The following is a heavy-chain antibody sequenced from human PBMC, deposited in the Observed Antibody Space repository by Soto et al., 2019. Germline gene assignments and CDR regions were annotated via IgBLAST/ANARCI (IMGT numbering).Heavy chain of an antibody. CDR1: GFTVSSNY. V-gene: IGHV3-66*04. CDR3: ARHGYSYGGGYDY. J-gene: IGHJ4*02. D-gene: IGHD5-18*01. CDR2: IYSGGSA. Sequence: EVQLVESGGGLVQPGGSLRLSCAASGFTVSSNYMSWVRQAPGKGLEWVSVIYSGGSAYYADSVKGRFTISRDNSKNTLYLQMNSLRAEDTAVYYCARHGYSYGGGYDYWGQGTLVTVSS.